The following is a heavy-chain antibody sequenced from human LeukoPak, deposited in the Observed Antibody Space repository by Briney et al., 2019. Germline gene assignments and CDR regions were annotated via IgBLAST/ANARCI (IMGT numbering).Heavy chain of an antibody. Sequence: ASVKVSCKASGGTFSSYAISWVRQAPGQGLEWMGWMNPNSGNTGYAQKFQGRVTITRNTSISTAYMELTSLRSEDTAVYYCARSNYGGPHDYWAQGTLVTVSS. CDR1: GGTFSSYA. V-gene: IGHV1-8*03. CDR2: MNPNSGNT. CDR3: ARSNYGGPHDY. J-gene: IGHJ4*02. D-gene: IGHD3-10*01.